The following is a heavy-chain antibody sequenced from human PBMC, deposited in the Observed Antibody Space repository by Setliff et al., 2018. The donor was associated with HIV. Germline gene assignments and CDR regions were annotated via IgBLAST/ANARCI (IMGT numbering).Heavy chain of an antibody. CDR1: GYIFTSYY. CDR3: AREGGSTVAHSPLDY. CDR2: INPSGGST. V-gene: IGHV1-46*01. Sequence: AASVKVSCKASGYIFTSYYIHWVRQAPGQGLEWMGIINPSGGSTTYAQKLQGRVTMTRDTSTSTVYMELSSLRSEDTAVYYCAREGGSTVAHSPLDYWGQGSPVTVSS. J-gene: IGHJ4*02. D-gene: IGHD4-17*01.